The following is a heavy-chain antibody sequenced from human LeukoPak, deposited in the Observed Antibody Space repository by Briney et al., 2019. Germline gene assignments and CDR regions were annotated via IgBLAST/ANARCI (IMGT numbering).Heavy chain of an antibody. D-gene: IGHD6-13*01. J-gene: IGHJ5*02. V-gene: IGHV3-23*01. Sequence: GGSLRLSCVGSGFSISNNGMGWVRQAPGKGLEWVSLISESGGSTYYADSVKGRFTISRDNAKNSLYLQMNSLRAEDTAVYYCARVGQQLVKLNWFDPWGQGTLVTVSS. CDR2: ISESGGST. CDR1: GFSISNNG. CDR3: ARVGQQLVKLNWFDP.